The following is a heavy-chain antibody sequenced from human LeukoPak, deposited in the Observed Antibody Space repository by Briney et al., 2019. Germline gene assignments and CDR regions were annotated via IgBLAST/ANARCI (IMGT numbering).Heavy chain of an antibody. J-gene: IGHJ4*02. D-gene: IGHD3-22*01. CDR1: GSTFSSYA. Sequence: GGSLRLSCAASGSTFSSYAMSWVRQAPGKGLEWVSAISGSGGSTYYADSVKGRFTISRDNSKNTLYLQMNSLRAEDTAVYYCAKDFGPYYYDSSGYPNWGQGTLVTVSS. CDR2: ISGSGGST. CDR3: AKDFGPYYYDSSGYPN. V-gene: IGHV3-23*01.